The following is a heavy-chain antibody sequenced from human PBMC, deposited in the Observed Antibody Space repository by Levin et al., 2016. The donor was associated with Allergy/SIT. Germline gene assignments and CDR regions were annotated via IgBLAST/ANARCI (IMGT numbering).Heavy chain of an antibody. V-gene: IGHV3-23*01. CDR2: ITGGGSHT. D-gene: IGHD2-15*01. CDR1: GFSFSEYA. J-gene: IGHJ4*02. CDR3: AKGTLGHCNDATCYPFDH. Sequence: GESLKISCVASGFSFSEYAMNWVRQAPGKGLECVAFITGGGSHTYYRDSVKGRFTISRDNSKNTVFLQMNSLRADDTAVYYCAKGTLGHCNDATCYPFDHWGQGTLVTVSS.